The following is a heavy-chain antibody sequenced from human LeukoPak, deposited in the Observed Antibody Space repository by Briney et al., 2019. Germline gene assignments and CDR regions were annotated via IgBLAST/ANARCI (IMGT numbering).Heavy chain of an antibody. CDR3: ARGGVRYCSSTSCYKQGTPPDY. V-gene: IGHV1-69*04. CDR2: IIPILGIA. J-gene: IGHJ4*02. CDR1: GGTFSSYA. D-gene: IGHD2-2*02. Sequence: SAKVSCKASGGTFSSYAISWVRQAPGQGLEWMGRIIPILGIANYAQKFQGRVTITADKSTSTAYMELSSLRSEDTAVYYCARGGVRYCSSTSCYKQGTPPDYWGQGTLVTVSS.